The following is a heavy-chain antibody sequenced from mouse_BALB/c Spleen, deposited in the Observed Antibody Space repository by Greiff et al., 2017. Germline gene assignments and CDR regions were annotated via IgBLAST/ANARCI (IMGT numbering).Heavy chain of an antibody. CDR3: ALYGKRDAMDY. CDR1: GYTFTSYW. CDR2: INPSNGRT. V-gene: IGHV1S81*02. J-gene: IGHJ4*01. D-gene: IGHD2-1*01. Sequence: VQLQQPGAELVKPGASVKLSCKASGYTFTSYWMHWVKQRPGQGLEWIGEINPSNGRTNYNEKFKSKATLTVDKSSSTAYMQLSSLTSEDSAVYYCALYGKRDAMDYWGQGTSVTVSS.